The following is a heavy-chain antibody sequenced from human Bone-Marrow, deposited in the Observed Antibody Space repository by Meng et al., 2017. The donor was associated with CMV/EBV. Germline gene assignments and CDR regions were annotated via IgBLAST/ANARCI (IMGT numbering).Heavy chain of an antibody. J-gene: IGHJ2*01. V-gene: IGHV3-21*01. CDR1: GFPFSSYS. CDR3: ARGPRDNWYFDL. Sequence: CAASGFPFSSYSMNWVRQAPGKGLEWVSSISSSSSYIYYADSVKGRFTISRDNAKNSLYLQMNSLRAEDTAVYYCARGPRDNWYFDLWGRGTLVTVSS. D-gene: IGHD2-15*01. CDR2: ISSSSSYI.